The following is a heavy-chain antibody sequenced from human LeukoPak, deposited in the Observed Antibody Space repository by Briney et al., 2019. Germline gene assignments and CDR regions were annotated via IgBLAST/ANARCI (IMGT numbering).Heavy chain of an antibody. CDR3: ARLWYSSGPDY. Sequence: SETLSLTCTVSGGSISSYYWSWIRQPPGKGLERIGYIYYSGSTNYNPSLKSRVTISVDTSKNQFSLKLSSVTAADTAVYYCARLWYSSGPDYWGQGTLVTVSS. V-gene: IGHV4-59*08. D-gene: IGHD6-19*01. CDR1: GGSISSYY. CDR2: IYYSGST. J-gene: IGHJ4*02.